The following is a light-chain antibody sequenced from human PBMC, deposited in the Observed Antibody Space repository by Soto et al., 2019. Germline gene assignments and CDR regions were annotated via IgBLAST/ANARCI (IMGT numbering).Light chain of an antibody. CDR2: WAS. Sequence: DIVLTQSPDSLAVFLGERATIKCRSSQSLFYGPNSKNYLAWYQQKPGQPPKLLMYWASTRQSGVPDRFTGRGFWKEFPLPLSRPQAEDVAVFYRQQFYSASGPPTFGGGTKVEI. V-gene: IGKV4-1*01. CDR1: QSLFYGPNSKNY. J-gene: IGKJ4*01. CDR3: QQFYSASGPPT.